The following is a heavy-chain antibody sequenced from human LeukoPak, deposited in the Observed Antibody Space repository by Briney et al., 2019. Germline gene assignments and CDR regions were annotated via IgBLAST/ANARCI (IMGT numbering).Heavy chain of an antibody. CDR3: ARSSSGYYSPFLTD. CDR2: IYYSGST. D-gene: IGHD3-22*01. V-gene: IGHV4-39*07. CDR1: GGSISSSSYY. Sequence: SETLSLTCTVSGGSISSSSYYWGWIRQPPGKGLEWIGSIYYSGSTYYNPSLKSRVTISVDTSKNQFSLKLSSVTAADTAVYYCARSSSGYYSPFLTDWGQGTLVTVSS. J-gene: IGHJ4*02.